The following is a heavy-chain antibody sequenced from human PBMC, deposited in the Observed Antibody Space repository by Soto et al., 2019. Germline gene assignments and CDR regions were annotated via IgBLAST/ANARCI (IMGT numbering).Heavy chain of an antibody. CDR2: IWYDGSNK. Sequence: WGSLRLSCAASGFTFISYGMHFFRHSPCKGLEWVAVIWYDGSNKYYADSVKGRFTISRDNSKNTLYLQMNSLRAEDTAVYYCARDFYYYDSSGYYDYWGQGTLVTVSS. CDR3: ARDFYYYDSSGYYDY. D-gene: IGHD3-22*01. V-gene: IGHV3-33*01. J-gene: IGHJ4*02. CDR1: GFTFISYG.